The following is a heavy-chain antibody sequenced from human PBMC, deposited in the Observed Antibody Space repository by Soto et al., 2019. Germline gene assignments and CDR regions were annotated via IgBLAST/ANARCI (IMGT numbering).Heavy chain of an antibody. CDR3: ARVGYYYDSSGYYYYFYY. CDR2: IYYSGST. D-gene: IGHD3-22*01. CDR1: GDSITSGSYS. Sequence: SETLSLTCSVSGDSITSGSYSWSWIRQAPGKGLEWIGYIYYSGSTNYNPSLKSPVTVSVDTSKNQFSLKLSSVTAADTAVYYCARVGYYYDSSGYYYYFYYWGQGTLVTVSS. V-gene: IGHV4-61*01. J-gene: IGHJ4*02.